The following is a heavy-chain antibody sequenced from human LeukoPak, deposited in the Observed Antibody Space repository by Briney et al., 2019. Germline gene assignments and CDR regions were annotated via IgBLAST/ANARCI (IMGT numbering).Heavy chain of an antibody. CDR1: GFTFSSYA. CDR2: ISGSGGST. V-gene: IGHV3-23*01. Sequence: GGSLRLSCAASGFTFSSYAMSWVRQAPGKGLEWVSAISGSGGSTYYADSVKGRFTISRDNSKNTLYLQRNSLRAEDTAVYYCARARGYSYGLDYWGQGTLVTVSS. D-gene: IGHD5-18*01. CDR3: ARARGYSYGLDY. J-gene: IGHJ4*02.